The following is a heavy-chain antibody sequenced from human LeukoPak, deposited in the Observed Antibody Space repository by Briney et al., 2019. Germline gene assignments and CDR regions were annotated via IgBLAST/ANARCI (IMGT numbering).Heavy chain of an antibody. CDR2: INSDGRST. CDR3: ARAPHYSNYGPYYYGMDV. D-gene: IGHD4-11*01. J-gene: IGHJ6*02. V-gene: IGHV3-74*01. CDR1: GFTFSSYW. Sequence: GGSLRLSCAASGFTFSSYWMHWVRQAPGKGLVWVSHINSDGRSTSYADSVKGRFTISRDNAKNTLYLQMNSLRAEDTAVYCCARAPHYSNYGPYYYGMDVWGQGTTVTVSS.